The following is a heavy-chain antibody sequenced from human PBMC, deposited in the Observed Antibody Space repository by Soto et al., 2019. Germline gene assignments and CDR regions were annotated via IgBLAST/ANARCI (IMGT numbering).Heavy chain of an antibody. CDR2: IYYSGST. D-gene: IGHD3-22*01. CDR3: ASFPVIPGRDSPLIFDY. Sequence: SEPLSLTSTVSCGSIISYYWSWIRQPPGKGLEWIAYIYYSGSTNYNPSLKSRVTISVDTSKNQFSPKLTSVTAADTAVYYCASFPVIPGRDSPLIFDYWGQGTLVTVSS. CDR1: CGSIISYY. V-gene: IGHV4-59*08. J-gene: IGHJ5*01.